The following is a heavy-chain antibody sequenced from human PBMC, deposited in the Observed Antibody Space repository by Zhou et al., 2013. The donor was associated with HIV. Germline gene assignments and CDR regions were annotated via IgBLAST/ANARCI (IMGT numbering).Heavy chain of an antibody. CDR1: GYTFTNYD. V-gene: IGHV1-8*03. J-gene: IGHJ4*02. CDR2: MNPRSGNT. CDR3: ARDPTGGWVDY. D-gene: IGHD6-19*01. Sequence: QVQLVQSGAEVRKPGASVKVSCKASGYTFTNYDINWVRQATGQGLEWMGWMNPRSGNTGYAQKFQGRVTITRDTSISTAYMELSRLRSDDTAVYYCARDPTGGWVDYWGQGTLVTVSS.